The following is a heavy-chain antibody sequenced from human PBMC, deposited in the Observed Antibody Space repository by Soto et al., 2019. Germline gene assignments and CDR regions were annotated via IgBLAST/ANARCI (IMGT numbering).Heavy chain of an antibody. V-gene: IGHV1-18*04. D-gene: IGHD1-1*01. J-gene: IGHJ3*02. CDR3: ATWHQREHAYDI. CDR2: INPYNANT. Sequence: ASVKVSCKTSGYTFTNHGINWVRQAPGQGLEWMGWINPYNANTNYAQKLQGRVTMTTDTSTSTAYMDLRSLTSDDTAVYFCATWHQREHAYDIWGQGTAVTVSS. CDR1: GYTFTNHG.